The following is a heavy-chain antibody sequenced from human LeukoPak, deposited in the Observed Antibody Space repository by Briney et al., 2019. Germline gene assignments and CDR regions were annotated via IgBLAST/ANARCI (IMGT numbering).Heavy chain of an antibody. V-gene: IGHV1-18*01. CDR3: ARGRSTVTTLRYFDL. CDR1: GYTFTSYG. D-gene: IGHD4-17*01. CDR2: ISAYNGNT. J-gene: IGHJ2*01. Sequence: GASVKVSCKASGYTFTSYGINGVRQAPGQGLEWMGWISAYNGNTNCAQKLQGRVTMTTDTSTSTAYMELRSLRSDDTAVYYCARGRSTVTTLRYFDLWGRGTLVTVCS.